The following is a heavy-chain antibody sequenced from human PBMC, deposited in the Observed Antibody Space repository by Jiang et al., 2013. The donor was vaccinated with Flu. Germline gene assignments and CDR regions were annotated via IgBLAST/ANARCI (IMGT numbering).Heavy chain of an antibody. CDR3: ARHVANFDH. CDR1: GDSVSSSSVS. CDR2: TYYRSSMSKWYY. J-gene: IGHJ4*02. V-gene: IGHV6-1*01. Sequence: SQTLSLTCAISGDSVSSSSVSWNWIRQSPSRGLEWLGRTYYRSSMSKWYYDYGDSVKSRISISPDTSKNQFSLHLNAVTFDDTAVYYCARHVANFDHWDQGALVTVSS. D-gene: IGHD5-12*01.